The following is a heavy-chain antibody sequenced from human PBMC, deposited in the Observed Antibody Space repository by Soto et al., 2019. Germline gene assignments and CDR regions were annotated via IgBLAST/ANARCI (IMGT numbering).Heavy chain of an antibody. CDR3: ARGDSIGYDYGAYGPLY. CDR1: GYTFTSYD. CDR2: MNPNSGNT. V-gene: IGHV1-8*01. J-gene: IGHJ4*02. D-gene: IGHD4-17*01. Sequence: ASVKVSCKASGYTFTSYDINWVRQATGQGLEWMGWMNPNSGNTGYAQKFQGRVTMTRNTSISTAYMELSSLRSEDTAVYYCARGDSIGYDYGAYGPLYWGQGTLVTVSS.